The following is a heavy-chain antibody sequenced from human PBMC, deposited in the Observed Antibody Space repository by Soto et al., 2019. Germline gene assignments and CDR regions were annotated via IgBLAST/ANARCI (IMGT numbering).Heavy chain of an antibody. J-gene: IGHJ4*02. CDR2: VRNKANSYTT. Sequence: GGSLRLSCAASGFTFSDHYMEWVRQAPGKGLEWVGRVRNKANSYTTEYAASVKGRFTISRDDSKNSLYLQMNSLKTEDTAVYYCARARNLGGSWTNFDYWGQGTLVTVSS. D-gene: IGHD1-26*01. CDR3: ARARNLGGSWTNFDY. CDR1: GFTFSDHY. V-gene: IGHV3-72*01.